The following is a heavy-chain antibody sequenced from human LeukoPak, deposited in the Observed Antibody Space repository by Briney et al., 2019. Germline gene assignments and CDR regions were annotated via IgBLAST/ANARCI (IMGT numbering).Heavy chain of an antibody. D-gene: IGHD3-10*01. CDR2: LSSTSSTI. Sequence: GGSLRLSCAASGFTFSSYNMNWVRQAPGKGLEWVSYLSSTSSTIYYADSVKGRFTVSRDNAKNSLYLQMNSLRAEDTAVYYCARGGYGGGYYYYYMDVWGKGTTVTVSS. J-gene: IGHJ6*03. CDR3: ARGGYGGGYYYYYMDV. CDR1: GFTFSSYN. V-gene: IGHV3-48*01.